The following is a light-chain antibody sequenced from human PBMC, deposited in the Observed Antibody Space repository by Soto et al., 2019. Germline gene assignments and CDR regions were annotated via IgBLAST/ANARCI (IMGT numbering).Light chain of an antibody. V-gene: IGLV2-11*01. CDR3: CSYAGSSSYV. Sequence: QSALTQPRSVSGSPGQSVTISCTGTSSDIGAYNYVSWYQQHPVKAPKLMIYTVTNRPSGVPDRFSGSKSDNTASLTISGLQADDEADYYCCSYAGSSSYVFGTGTKLTVL. CDR2: TVT. CDR1: SSDIGAYNY. J-gene: IGLJ1*01.